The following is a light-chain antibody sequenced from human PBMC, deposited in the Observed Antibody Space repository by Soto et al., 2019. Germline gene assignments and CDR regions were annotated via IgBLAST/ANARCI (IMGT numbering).Light chain of an antibody. CDR2: EAS. CDR1: QSVSSY. CDR3: QQRATWPPIT. J-gene: IGKJ5*01. Sequence: EVVLTQSPATLSLSPGERATLSCRASQSVSSYLAWYQQKPGQAPRLLIYEASNRATGIPARFSGSGSGTDFTLTISSLEPEDFAVYYCQQRATWPPITFGQGTRLEIK. V-gene: IGKV3-11*01.